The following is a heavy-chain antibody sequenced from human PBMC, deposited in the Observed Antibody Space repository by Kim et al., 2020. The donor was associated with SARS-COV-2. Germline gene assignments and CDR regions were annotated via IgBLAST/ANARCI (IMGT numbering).Heavy chain of an antibody. D-gene: IGHD6-6*01. CDR3: ARRSYSSSPYFDY. Sequence: SETLSLTCTVSGGSISSSSYYWGWIRQPPGKVLEWIGSIYYSGSTYYNPSLKSRVTISVDTSKNQFSLKLSSVTAADTAVNYCARRSYSSSPYFDYWGQGTLVTVSS. J-gene: IGHJ4*02. CDR2: IYYSGST. V-gene: IGHV4-39*01. CDR1: GGSISSSSYY.